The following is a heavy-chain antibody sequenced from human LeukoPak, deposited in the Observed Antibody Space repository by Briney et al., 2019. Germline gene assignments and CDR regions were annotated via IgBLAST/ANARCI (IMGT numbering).Heavy chain of an antibody. CDR1: GFTFSSYS. CDR3: ARDGGYCSRTSCPYDAFDI. J-gene: IGHJ3*02. CDR2: ISSSSSYI. D-gene: IGHD2-2*01. V-gene: IGHV3-21*01. Sequence: NPGGSLRLSCAASGFTFSSYSMNWVRQAPGKGLEWVSSISSSSSYIYYADSVKGRFTISRDNAKNSLYLQMNSLRAEDTAVYYCARDGGYCSRTSCPYDAFDIWGQGTMVTVSS.